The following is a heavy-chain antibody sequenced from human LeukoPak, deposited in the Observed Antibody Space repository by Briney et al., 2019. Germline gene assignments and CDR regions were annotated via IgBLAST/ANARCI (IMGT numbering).Heavy chain of an antibody. CDR3: ARDGRGYDRGVFDY. D-gene: IGHD5-12*01. CDR1: GGSISSYY. V-gene: IGHV4-59*01. J-gene: IGHJ4*02. Sequence: SETLSLTCTVSGGSISSYYWSWIRQPPGKGLEWIGYIYYSGSTNYNPSLKSRVTISVDTSKNQFSLKLSSVTAADTAVYYCARDGRGYDRGVFDYWGQGTLVTVSS. CDR2: IYYSGST.